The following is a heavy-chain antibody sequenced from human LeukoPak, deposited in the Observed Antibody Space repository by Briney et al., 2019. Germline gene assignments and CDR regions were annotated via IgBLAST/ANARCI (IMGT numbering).Heavy chain of an antibody. D-gene: IGHD6-6*01. CDR1: GYTFTGYY. J-gene: IGHJ3*02. Sequence: ASVKVSCKASGYTFTGYYMHWVRQAPGQGLEWMGWINPNSGGTNYAQKFQGRVTMTRDTSISTAYMELSRLRSDDTAVYYCARDLRYRAARPPAFDIWGQGTMVTVSS. V-gene: IGHV1-2*02. CDR2: INPNSGGT. CDR3: ARDLRYRAARPPAFDI.